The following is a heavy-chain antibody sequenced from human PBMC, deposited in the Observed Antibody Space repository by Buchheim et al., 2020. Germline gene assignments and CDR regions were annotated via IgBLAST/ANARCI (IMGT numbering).Heavy chain of an antibody. J-gene: IGHJ5*02. CDR3: ARAGVKFEYSVISRFDP. Sequence: EVQLVQSGAEVKKPGESLRISCKGSGYSFTSYWITWVRQMPGKGLEWMGRIDPSDSYTNYSPSFQGHVTISDDKSITTAYLQWSSLKASDTAIYYCARAGVKFEYSVISRFDPWGQGTL. CDR2: IDPSDSYT. V-gene: IGHV5-10-1*01. D-gene: IGHD2/OR15-2a*01. CDR1: GYSFTSYW.